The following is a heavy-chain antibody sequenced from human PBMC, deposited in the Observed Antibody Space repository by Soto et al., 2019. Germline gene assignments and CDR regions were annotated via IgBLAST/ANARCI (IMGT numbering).Heavy chain of an antibody. V-gene: IGHV3-23*01. Sequence: ESLKISCAASGFTFSSYAMSWVRQAPGKGLEWVSAISGSGGSTYYADSVKGRFTISRDNSKNTLYLQMNSLRAEDTAVYYCAKDHYDYVWGSYRYYFDYWGQGTLVTVSS. D-gene: IGHD3-16*02. J-gene: IGHJ4*02. CDR3: AKDHYDYVWGSYRYYFDY. CDR2: ISGSGGST. CDR1: GFTFSSYA.